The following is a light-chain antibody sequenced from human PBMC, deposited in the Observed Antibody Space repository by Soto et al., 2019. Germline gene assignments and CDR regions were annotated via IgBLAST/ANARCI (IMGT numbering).Light chain of an antibody. J-gene: IGLJ1*01. V-gene: IGLV2-14*01. Sequence: QSVLTQPASVSGSPGQSITISCTGTSSDVGGYNYVSWYQQHPGKAPKLMIYEVSNRPSGVSNRFSGSKSGNTASLTISGLQSEHEADYYCAAWDDSLRGYVFGAGTKVTVL. CDR1: SSDVGGYNY. CDR2: EVS. CDR3: AAWDDSLRGYV.